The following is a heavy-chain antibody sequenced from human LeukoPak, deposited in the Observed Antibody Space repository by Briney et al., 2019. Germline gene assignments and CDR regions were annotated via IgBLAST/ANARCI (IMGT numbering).Heavy chain of an antibody. J-gene: IGHJ4*02. V-gene: IGHV5-51*01. Sequence: GASPWISYEGPGSSFTSYWIGWVRQMHGKGLERMGIIYPGDCASRNSPSFQGQVTISAGKSISTAYLQWSSLKASDTAMYYCARRYSDSWYVFDYWGQGTLVIVSS. D-gene: IGHD6-13*01. CDR1: GSSFTSYW. CDR2: IYPGDCAS. CDR3: ARRYSDSWYVFDY.